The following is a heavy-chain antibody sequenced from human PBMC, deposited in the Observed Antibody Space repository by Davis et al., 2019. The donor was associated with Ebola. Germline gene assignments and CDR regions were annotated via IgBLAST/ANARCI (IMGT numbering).Heavy chain of an antibody. V-gene: IGHV3-9*01. CDR1: GFIFDDYA. J-gene: IGHJ4*02. CDR2: ISWKSGSI. Sequence: SLKISCAASGFIFDDYAMHWVRQAPGKGLEWVSGISWKSGSIGYADSVKGRFTISRDNAKNSLYLQMNSLRAENTDVYYCAREAVTTYDDWGQGTLVTVSS. CDR3: AREAVTTYDD. D-gene: IGHD4-11*01.